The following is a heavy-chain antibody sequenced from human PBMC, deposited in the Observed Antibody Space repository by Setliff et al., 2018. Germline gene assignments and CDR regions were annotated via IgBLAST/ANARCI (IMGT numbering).Heavy chain of an antibody. CDR2: ITNDGRYE. CDR1: GFRFSEYG. J-gene: IGHJ3*02. Sequence: PGGSLRLSCEASGFRFSEYGMNWVRQAPGKGPEWVSVITNDGRYEYYADSVKGRFTISRDNSRNTLYLQMNSLRAEDAAIYYCARRGGTAGARAFDIWGQGTMVTVSS. V-gene: IGHV3-33*01. D-gene: IGHD2-8*02. CDR3: ARRGGTAGARAFDI.